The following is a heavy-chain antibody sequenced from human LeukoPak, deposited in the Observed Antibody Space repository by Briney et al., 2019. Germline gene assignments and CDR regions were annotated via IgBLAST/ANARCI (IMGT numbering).Heavy chain of an antibody. CDR1: GFTFSSYS. Sequence: PGGSLRLSCAASGFTFSSYSMNWVRQAPGKGLEWVSSISSSSSYADSVKGRFTISRDNAKNSPYLQMNSLRAEDTALYYCARDRGTYYDILTDYYQSQYYFDYWGQGTLVTVSS. D-gene: IGHD3-9*01. CDR3: ARDRGTYYDILTDYYQSQYYFDY. V-gene: IGHV3-21*01. CDR2: ISSSSS. J-gene: IGHJ4*02.